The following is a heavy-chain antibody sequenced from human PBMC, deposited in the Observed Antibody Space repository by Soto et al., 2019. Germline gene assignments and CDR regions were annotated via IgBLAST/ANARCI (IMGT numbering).Heavy chain of an antibody. CDR3: ARHDSSGYYYYFDY. Sequence: ASVKVSCKASGYTFTSYGISWVRQAPGQGLEWMGWISAYNGNKNYAQKLQGRVTITTDTSTSTAYMDLRSLRSDDTSVYYCARHDSSGYYYYFDYWGQGTLVTVSS. J-gene: IGHJ4*02. CDR1: GYTFTSYG. CDR2: ISAYNGNK. D-gene: IGHD3-22*01. V-gene: IGHV1-18*01.